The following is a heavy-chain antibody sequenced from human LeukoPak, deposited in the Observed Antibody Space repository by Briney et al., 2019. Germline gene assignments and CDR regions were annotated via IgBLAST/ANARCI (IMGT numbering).Heavy chain of an antibody. D-gene: IGHD6-13*01. CDR3: AREDGSSWYHNWFDP. CDR2: IYTSGST. J-gene: IGHJ5*02. CDR1: GGSISSGSYY. V-gene: IGHV4-61*02. Sequence: PSETLSLTCTVSGGSISSGSYYWSRIRQPAGKGLEWIGRIYTSGSTNYNPSLKSRVTMPVDTSKNQFSLKLSSVTAADTAVYYCAREDGSSWYHNWFDPWGQGTLVTVSS.